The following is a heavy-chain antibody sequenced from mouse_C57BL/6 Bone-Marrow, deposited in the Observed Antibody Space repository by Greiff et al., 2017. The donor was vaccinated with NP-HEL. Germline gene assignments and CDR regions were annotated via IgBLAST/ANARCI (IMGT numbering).Heavy chain of an antibody. J-gene: IGHJ2*01. CDR1: GFTFSSYG. CDR3: ARHRKLTGYYFDD. V-gene: IGHV5-6*01. D-gene: IGHD4-1*01. CDR2: ISSGGSYT. Sequence: EVKVVESGGDLVKPGGSLKLSCAASGFTFSSYGMSWVRQTPDKRLEWVATISSGGSYTYYPDSVKGRFTISRDNAKNTLYLQMSSLKSEDTAMYYCARHRKLTGYYFDDWGKGTTLTVSS.